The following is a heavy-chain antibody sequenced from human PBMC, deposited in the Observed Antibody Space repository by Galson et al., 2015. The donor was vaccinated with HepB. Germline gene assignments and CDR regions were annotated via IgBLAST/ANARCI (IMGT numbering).Heavy chain of an antibody. CDR3: ARDSSGYYLNWYFDL. CDR1: GFTFSSYW. J-gene: IGHJ2*01. V-gene: IGHV3-7*03. D-gene: IGHD3-22*01. Sequence: SLRLSCAASGFTFSSYWMSWVRQAPGKGLEWVANIKQDGSEKYYVDSVKGRFTISRDNAKNSLYLQMNSLRAEDTAVYYCARDSSGYYLNWYFDLWGRGTLVTVSS. CDR2: IKQDGSEK.